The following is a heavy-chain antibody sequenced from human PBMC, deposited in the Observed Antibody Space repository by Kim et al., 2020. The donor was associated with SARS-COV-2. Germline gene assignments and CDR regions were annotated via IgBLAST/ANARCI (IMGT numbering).Heavy chain of an antibody. CDR3: ARDGIAAAGNYYYYGMDV. D-gene: IGHD6-13*01. J-gene: IGHJ6*02. Sequence: GGSLRLSCAASGFTFSSYWMSWVRQAPGKGLEWVANIKQDGSEKYYVDSVKGRFTISRDNAKNSLYLQMNSLRAEDTAVYYCARDGIAAAGNYYYYGMDVWGQGPTVTVSS. CDR1: GFTFSSYW. CDR2: IKQDGSEK. V-gene: IGHV3-7*01.